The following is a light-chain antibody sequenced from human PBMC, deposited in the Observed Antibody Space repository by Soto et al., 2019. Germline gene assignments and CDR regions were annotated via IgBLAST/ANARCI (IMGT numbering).Light chain of an antibody. CDR1: HSLLHSGGKTY. CDR3: KPGLHLPIP. Sequence: VMTQTPLSLSVTPGQPASISCKSSHSLLHSGGKTYLYWYLQKPGQPPHVLIYEVFNRFSGVAGRVSGSGSGTDFTLKIRRVEAEDGGGYYRKPGLHLPIPFGQGTRLEI. J-gene: IGKJ5*01. CDR2: EVF. V-gene: IGKV2D-29*01.